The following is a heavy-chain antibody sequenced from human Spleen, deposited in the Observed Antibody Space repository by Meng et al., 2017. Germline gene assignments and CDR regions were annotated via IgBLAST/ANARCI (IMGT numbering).Heavy chain of an antibody. J-gene: IGHJ4*02. Sequence: QGQVQQVGAGILEPLETLSPTRVVSGGSFSDYYWSWIRQPPGKGLEWIGEINHSGSTNYNPSLESRATISVDTSQNNLSLKLSSVTAADTAVYYCARGGDIVATITLDYWGQGTLVTVSS. CDR2: INHSGST. V-gene: IGHV4-34*01. CDR1: GGSFSDYY. D-gene: IGHD5-12*01. CDR3: ARGGDIVATITLDY.